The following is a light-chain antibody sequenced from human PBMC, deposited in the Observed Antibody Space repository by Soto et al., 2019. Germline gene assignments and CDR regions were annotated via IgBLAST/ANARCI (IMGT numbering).Light chain of an antibody. CDR3: QQYGSSPLT. Sequence: EIQMTQSPSSLSSSLGERVTITCRASQNISSYLNWYQQQPGKAPKLLIYGASRLQLGATSRSSGSGPGAAFTLTISTLEPEDFAVYYCQQYGSSPLTVGGGTKVDI. CDR1: QNISSY. CDR2: GAS. J-gene: IGKJ4*01. V-gene: IGKV1-39*01.